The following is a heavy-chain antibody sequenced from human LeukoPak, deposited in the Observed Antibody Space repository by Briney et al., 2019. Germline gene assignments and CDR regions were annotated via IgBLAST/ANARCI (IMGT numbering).Heavy chain of an antibody. CDR2: IYYRGST. CDR3: ARHHDYVWGSYRTKDAFDI. J-gene: IGHJ3*02. D-gene: IGHD3-16*02. CDR1: GGSISSYY. V-gene: IGHV4-59*08. Sequence: SETLSLTCTVSGGSISSYYWSWIRQPPGKGLEWIGYIYYRGSTNYNPSLKSRVTISVDTSKNQFSLKLSSVTAEDKAVYYCARHHDYVWGSYRTKDAFDIWGQGTMVTVSS.